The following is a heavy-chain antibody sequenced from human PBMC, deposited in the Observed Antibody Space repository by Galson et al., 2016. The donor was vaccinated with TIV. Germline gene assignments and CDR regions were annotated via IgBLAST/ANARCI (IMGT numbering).Heavy chain of an antibody. CDR3: AKDRGCGGDCPHYYGMDV. Sequence: SLRLSCAASGFTFSSYTMHWVRQAPGKGLEWVALIWYDGSKKYYTDSVQGRFTISRDNSKNTLYLQMDSLRPEDTAMYYCAKDRGCGGDCPHYYGMDVWGQGTTVTVSS. V-gene: IGHV3-30*02. CDR1: GFTFSSYT. CDR2: IWYDGSKK. D-gene: IGHD2-21*02. J-gene: IGHJ6*02.